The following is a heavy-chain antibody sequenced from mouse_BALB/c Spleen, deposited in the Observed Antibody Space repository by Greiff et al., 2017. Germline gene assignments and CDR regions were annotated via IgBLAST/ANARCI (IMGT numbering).Heavy chain of an antibody. Sequence: VQLKESGGGLVKPGGSLKLSCAASGFTFSSYAMSWVRQSPEKRLEWVAEISSGGSYTYYPDTVTGRFTISRDNAKNTLYLEMSSLRSEDTAMYYCARGGGGVDYWGQGTSVTVSS. CDR2: ISSGGSYT. CDR1: GFTFSSYA. V-gene: IGHV5-9-4*01. CDR3: ARGGGGVDY. J-gene: IGHJ4*01.